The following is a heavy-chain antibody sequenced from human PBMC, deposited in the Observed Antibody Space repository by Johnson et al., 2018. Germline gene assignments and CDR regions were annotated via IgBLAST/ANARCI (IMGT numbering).Heavy chain of an antibody. CDR1: GLSFDDYA. D-gene: IGHD5-18*01. CDR2: INWDGGNT. Sequence: QLVESGGGVVQPGGSLRLSCAASGLSFDDYAMHWVRQAPGKGLEWVSLINWDGGNTYYADSVEGRFTISRGNSKDSLYLQMNSLRAEDTALYYCAKVANSYVLNDALYIWGQGTMVTVSS. CDR3: AKVANSYVLNDALYI. V-gene: IGHV3-43D*03. J-gene: IGHJ3*02.